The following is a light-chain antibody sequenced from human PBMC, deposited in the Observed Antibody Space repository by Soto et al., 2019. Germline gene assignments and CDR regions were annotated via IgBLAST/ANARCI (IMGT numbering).Light chain of an antibody. J-gene: IGLJ2*01. CDR2: EVS. CDR3: SSYTSRSTVI. V-gene: IGLV2-14*01. CDR1: SSDVGGYNY. Sequence: QLVLTQPASVSGSPGQSITISCTGTSSDVGGYNYVSWYQQHPGKAPQLIIYEVSNRPSGVSNHFSGSKSGNTASLTISGLQAEDEADYYCSSYTSRSTVIFGGGTKLTVL.